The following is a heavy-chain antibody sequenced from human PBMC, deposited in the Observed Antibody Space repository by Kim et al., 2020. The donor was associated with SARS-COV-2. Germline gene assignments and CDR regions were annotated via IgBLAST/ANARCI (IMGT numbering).Heavy chain of an antibody. CDR3: ARAVVPAARDGMDV. D-gene: IGHD2-2*01. CDR1: GYTFTSYG. Sequence: PSVKVSCKASGYTFTSYGISWVRQAPGQGLEWMGWISAYNGNTNYAQKLQGRVTMTTDTSTSTAYMELRSLRSDDTAVYYCARAVVPAARDGMDVWGQGTTVTVSS. V-gene: IGHV1-18*04. J-gene: IGHJ6*02. CDR2: ISAYNGNT.